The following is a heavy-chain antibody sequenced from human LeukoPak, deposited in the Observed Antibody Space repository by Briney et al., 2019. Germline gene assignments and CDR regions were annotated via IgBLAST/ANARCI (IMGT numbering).Heavy chain of an antibody. V-gene: IGHV4-59*12. J-gene: IGHJ4*02. Sequence: SETLSLTCTVSGCSINSYYWSCIRQPPGKGLEWIGYIHYTGSTSDNPSLTSRVTIPVDTSNNQFPLKLTSVSAADTAVYYCARYISSGLDYWGQGTLVTVSS. CDR2: IHYTGST. D-gene: IGHD6-6*01. CDR1: GCSINSYY. CDR3: ARYISSGLDY.